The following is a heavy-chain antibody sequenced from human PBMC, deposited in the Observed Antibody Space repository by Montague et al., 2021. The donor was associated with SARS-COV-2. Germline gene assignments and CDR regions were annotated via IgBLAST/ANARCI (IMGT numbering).Heavy chain of an antibody. CDR3: ARQNRRDVYSLYHFEY. V-gene: IGHV4-59*08. D-gene: IGHD5-24*01. CDR2: IAHNGFT. Sequence: ECLSLICTVSGGSISSYYWSWIRPPPGKSLDWIGFIAHNGFTNYNGSLMRRVTMSVDTSKNQFSLRLTSASAADTAVYYCARQNRRDVYSLYHFEYGGQGTLVTVSS. CDR1: GGSISSYY. J-gene: IGHJ4*02.